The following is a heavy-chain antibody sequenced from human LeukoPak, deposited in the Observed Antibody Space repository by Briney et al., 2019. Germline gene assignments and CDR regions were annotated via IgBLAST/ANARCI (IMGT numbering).Heavy chain of an antibody. CDR2: FDPEDGET. D-gene: IGHD1-14*01. Sequence: APVKVSCQVSGYTPPELTMHWGRQAPGKRVGWVGGFDPEDGETIYAQKFQGRVTMTEDTSTDTAYMELSSLRSEDTAVYYCATVTPPYITYYGMDVWGQGTTVTVSS. J-gene: IGHJ6*02. CDR3: ATVTPPYITYYGMDV. CDR1: GYTPPELT. V-gene: IGHV1-24*01.